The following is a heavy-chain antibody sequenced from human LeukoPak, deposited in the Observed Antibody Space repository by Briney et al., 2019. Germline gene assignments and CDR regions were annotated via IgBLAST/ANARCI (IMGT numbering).Heavy chain of an antibody. CDR1: GGSFSGYY. D-gene: IGHD6-13*01. CDR3: ARDKAYSSHY. CDR2: ISSSGSTI. V-gene: IGHV3-11*04. Sequence: LSLTCAVYGGSFSGYYWSWIRQAPGKGLEWVSYISSSGSTIYYADSVKGRFTISRDNAKNSLYLQMNSLRAEDTAVYYCARDKAYSSHYWGQGTLVTVSS. J-gene: IGHJ4*02.